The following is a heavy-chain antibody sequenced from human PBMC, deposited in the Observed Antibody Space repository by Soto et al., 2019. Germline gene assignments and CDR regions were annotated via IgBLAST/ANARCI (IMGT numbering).Heavy chain of an antibody. CDR3: ATSATGLYGSGSYGVDY. CDR1: GYTFTSYG. V-gene: IGHV1-18*01. CDR2: ISAYNGNT. J-gene: IGHJ4*02. Sequence: ASVKVSCKASGYTFTSYGISWVRQAPGQGLEWMGWISAYNGNTNYAQKLQGRVTMTTDTSTSTAYMELRSLRSDDTAVYYCATSATGLYGSGSYGVDYWGQGTLVTVSS. D-gene: IGHD3-10*01.